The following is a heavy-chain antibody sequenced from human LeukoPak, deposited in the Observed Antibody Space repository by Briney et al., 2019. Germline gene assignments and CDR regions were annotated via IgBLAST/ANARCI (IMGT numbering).Heavy chain of an antibody. V-gene: IGHV3-23*01. CDR2: ISDNGVTR. CDR3: AKAPAPYYYYYGMDV. Sequence: GGSLRPSCAASGFTFSSYVMNWVRQAPGKGLEWVSSISDNGVTRYYADSVKGRFTISRDNSDNTVYLQMNSLRAEDTAIYYCAKAPAPYYYYYGMDVWGQGTAVTVSS. CDR1: GFTFSSYV. J-gene: IGHJ6*02.